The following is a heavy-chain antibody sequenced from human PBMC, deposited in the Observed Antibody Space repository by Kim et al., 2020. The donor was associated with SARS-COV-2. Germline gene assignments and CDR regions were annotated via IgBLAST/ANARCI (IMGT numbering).Heavy chain of an antibody. CDR3: ARHGPRVPVRY. Sequence: SETLSLTCTVSGGSISSSSYYWGWIRQPPGKGLEWIGSIYYSGSTYYNPSLKSRVTISVDTSKNQFSLKLSSVTAADAAVYYCARHGPRVPVRYWGQGTLVTVSS. CDR2: IYYSGST. CDR1: GGSISSSSYY. V-gene: IGHV4-39*01. J-gene: IGHJ4*02.